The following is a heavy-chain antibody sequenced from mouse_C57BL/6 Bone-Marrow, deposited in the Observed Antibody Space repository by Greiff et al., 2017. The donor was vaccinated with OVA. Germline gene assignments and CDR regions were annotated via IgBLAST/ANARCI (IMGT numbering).Heavy chain of an antibody. J-gene: IGHJ1*03. V-gene: IGHV5-6*01. CDR2: ISSGGSYT. CDR3: ARQDITRYFDV. D-gene: IGHD1-1*01. Sequence: EVMLVESGGDLVKPGGSLKLSCAASGFTFSSYGMSWVRQTPDKRMAWVATISSGGSYTYYPDSVKGRFTISRDNAKNTLYLQMSSLQSEDTALYYCARQDITRYFDVWGTGTTVTVSS. CDR1: GFTFSSYG.